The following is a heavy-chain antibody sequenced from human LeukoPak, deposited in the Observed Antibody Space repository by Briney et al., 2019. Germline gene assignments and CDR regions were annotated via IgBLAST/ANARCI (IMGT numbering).Heavy chain of an antibody. D-gene: IGHD6-13*01. V-gene: IGHV4-39*07. CDR3: ARCTLSQAAAGGWFDP. CDR1: GGSISSSSYY. CDR2: IYYSGST. Sequence: SETLSLTCTVSGGSISSSSYYWGWIRQPPGKGLEWIGSIYYSGSTYYNPSLKSRVNISVDTSKNQFSLKLSSVTAADTAVYYCARCTLSQAAAGGWFDPWGQGTLVTVSS. J-gene: IGHJ5*02.